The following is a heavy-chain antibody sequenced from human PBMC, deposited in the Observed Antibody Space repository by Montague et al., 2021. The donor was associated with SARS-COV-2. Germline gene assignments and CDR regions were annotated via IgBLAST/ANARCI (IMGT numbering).Heavy chain of an antibody. J-gene: IGHJ4*02. V-gene: IGHV4-59*01. CDR1: GGSINNYF. Sequence: SETRSLTCSVSGGSINNYFWGWIRQSPGKGLEWVGYMHSTGGTAYNPSLKSRVIISVDTSKTQISLKLSSVSAADTALYYCARAVVGAKTATIESWGQGTLVTVSS. D-gene: IGHD2-15*01. CDR2: MHSTGGT. CDR3: ARAVVGAKTATIES.